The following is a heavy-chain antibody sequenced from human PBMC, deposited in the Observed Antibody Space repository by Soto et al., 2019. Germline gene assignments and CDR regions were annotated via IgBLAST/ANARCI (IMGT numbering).Heavy chain of an antibody. CDR2: ISYDGSNK. CDR3: ARIMTTVTYGDSYAFDI. Sequence: QVQLVESGGGVVQPGRSLRLSCAASGFTFSSYAMHWVRQAPGKGLEWVAVISYDGSNKYYADSVKGRFTISRDNSKNTLYLQMNSLRAEDTAVYYCARIMTTVTYGDSYAFDIWGQGTMVTVSS. V-gene: IGHV3-30-3*01. J-gene: IGHJ3*02. CDR1: GFTFSSYA. D-gene: IGHD4-17*01.